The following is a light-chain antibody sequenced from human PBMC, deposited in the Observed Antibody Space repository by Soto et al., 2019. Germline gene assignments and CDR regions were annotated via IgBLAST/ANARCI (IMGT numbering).Light chain of an antibody. CDR3: QQYNNWPPWT. CDR2: GAS. V-gene: IGKV3-15*01. J-gene: IGKJ1*01. Sequence: IGMTQSQATLSVSPGERATLSCRASQSVSSNLAWYQQKPGQAPRLLIYGASTRATGIPARFSGSGSGTEFTLTISSLQSEDFAVYYCQQYNNWPPWTFGQGTRV. CDR1: QSVSSN.